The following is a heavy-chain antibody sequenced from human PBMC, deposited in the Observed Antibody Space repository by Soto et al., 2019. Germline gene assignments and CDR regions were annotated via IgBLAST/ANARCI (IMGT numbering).Heavy chain of an antibody. V-gene: IGHV3-30*03. CDR1: GFTFSSYG. D-gene: IGHD4-4*01. Sequence: GGSLRLSCATSGFTFSSYGMHWVRQAPGKGLEWVAVISYDGSNKYYADSVKGRFTISRDNSKNTLYLQMNSLRAEDTAAYYCGRDRGYSSFDYWGQGTPVTVSS. J-gene: IGHJ4*02. CDR3: GRDRGYSSFDY. CDR2: ISYDGSNK.